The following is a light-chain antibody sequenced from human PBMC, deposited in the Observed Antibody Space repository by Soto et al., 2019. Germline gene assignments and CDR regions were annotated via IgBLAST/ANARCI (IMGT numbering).Light chain of an antibody. CDR1: QSISSW. Sequence: DIQMTQSPSTLSASVGDRVTITCRASQSISSWLAWYQQKPGKAPKLLICDASSLESGVPSRFSGSGSGTELTLTISSLQPDDFATYYCQQYNSYWTFGQGTKVDIK. CDR3: QQYNSYWT. V-gene: IGKV1-5*01. J-gene: IGKJ1*01. CDR2: DAS.